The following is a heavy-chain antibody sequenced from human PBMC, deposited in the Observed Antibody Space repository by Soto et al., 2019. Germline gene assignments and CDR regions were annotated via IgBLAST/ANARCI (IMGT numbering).Heavy chain of an antibody. CDR3: PRHPSSSGYYYYGMDF. V-gene: IGHV5-10-1*01. Sequence: GESLKISCKGSGYSFTSYWISWVRQMPGKGLEWMGRIDPSDSYTNYSPSFQGHVTISADKSISTAYLQWSSLKASDTAMYYCPRHPSSSGYYYYGMDFWGQGTSVTVSS. J-gene: IGHJ6*02. CDR1: GYSFTSYW. CDR2: IDPSDSYT. D-gene: IGHD3-22*01.